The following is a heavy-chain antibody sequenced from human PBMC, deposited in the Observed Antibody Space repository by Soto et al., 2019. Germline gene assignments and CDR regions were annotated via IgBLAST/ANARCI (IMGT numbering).Heavy chain of an antibody. J-gene: IGHJ5*02. CDR1: GYTFTSYY. CDR2: INPSGGST. CDR3: ARFPSPLNYYGSGSSLEWFDP. V-gene: IGHV1-46*03. Sequence: ASVKVSCKASGYTFTSYYMHWVRQAPGQGLEWMGIINPSGGSTSYAQKFQGRVTMTRDTSTSTVYMELSSLRSEDTAVYYCARFPSPLNYYGSGSSLEWFDPWGQGTLVTVSS. D-gene: IGHD3-10*01.